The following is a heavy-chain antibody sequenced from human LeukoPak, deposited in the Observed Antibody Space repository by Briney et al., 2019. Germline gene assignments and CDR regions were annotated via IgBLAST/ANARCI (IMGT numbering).Heavy chain of an antibody. CDR2: INPSGGST. CDR3: ARDPGSAPPQD. V-gene: IGHV1-46*01. D-gene: IGHD2-15*01. Sequence: GASVKVSCKASGYTFTSYYMHWVRQAPGQGLEWMGIINPSGGSTSYAQKLQGRVTMTTDTSTSTAYMELRSLRSDDTAVYYCARDPGSAPPQDWGQGTLVTVSS. CDR1: GYTFTSYY. J-gene: IGHJ4*02.